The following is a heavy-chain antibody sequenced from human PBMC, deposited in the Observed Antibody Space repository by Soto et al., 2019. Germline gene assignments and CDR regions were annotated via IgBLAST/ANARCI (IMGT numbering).Heavy chain of an antibody. J-gene: IGHJ4*02. CDR3: AGGREANKNGF. CDR2: VYYTGTT. Sequence: VHLEESGPGLVKPSQTLSLTCTVSGDSIDSSGSYWTWIRQHPGKSLEWIGQVYYTGTTLYSPSLSSRISISADKSKNQFSLNIYSVTAADSAVYYCAGGREANKNGFWGQGTLVTVSS. D-gene: IGHD3-16*01. CDR1: GDSIDSSGSY. V-gene: IGHV4-31*03.